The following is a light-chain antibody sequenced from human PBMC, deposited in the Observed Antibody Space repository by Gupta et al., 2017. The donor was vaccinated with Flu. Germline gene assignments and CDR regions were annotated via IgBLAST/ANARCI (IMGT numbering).Light chain of an antibody. CDR2: LGS. V-gene: IGKV2-28*01. CDR1: QSLLHSNGYNY. CDR3: MQALQTPFT. Sequence: DIVMTQSPLSLPVTPGGPASISCRSSQSLLHSNGYNYLDWYLQKPGQSPQLLIYLGSNRASGVPDRFSGSGSGTDFTLKISRVEAEDVGVYYCMQALQTPFTFGHGTKVDIK. J-gene: IGKJ3*01.